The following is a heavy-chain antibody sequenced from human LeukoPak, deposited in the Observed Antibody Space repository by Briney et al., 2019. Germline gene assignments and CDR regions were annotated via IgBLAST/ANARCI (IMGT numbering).Heavy chain of an antibody. CDR2: ISPIFGTA. J-gene: IGHJ6*03. D-gene: IGHD5-24*01. V-gene: IGHV1-69*05. CDR1: GGTFSSYA. CDR3: ARGLSLGEMATVAKAPYYYYYYMDV. Sequence: ASVKVSCKASGGTFSSYAISWVRQAPGQGLEWMGGISPIFGTANYAQKVQGKVTITTDESTSTAYMELSSLRSEDTAVYYCARGLSLGEMATVAKAPYYYYYYMDVWGKGTTVTVSS.